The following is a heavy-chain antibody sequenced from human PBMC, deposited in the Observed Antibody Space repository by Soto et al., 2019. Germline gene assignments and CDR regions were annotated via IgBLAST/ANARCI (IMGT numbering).Heavy chain of an antibody. CDR3: AREVLSSSWYGWFDP. D-gene: IGHD6-13*01. Sequence: ASVKVSCKASGYTFTSYGISWVRQAPGQGLEWMGWISAYNGNTNYAQKLQGRVTMTTDTSTSTAYMELRSLRSDDTAVYYCAREVLSSSWYGWFDPWGQGTLVTVSS. CDR2: ISAYNGNT. J-gene: IGHJ5*02. CDR1: GYTFTSYG. V-gene: IGHV1-18*01.